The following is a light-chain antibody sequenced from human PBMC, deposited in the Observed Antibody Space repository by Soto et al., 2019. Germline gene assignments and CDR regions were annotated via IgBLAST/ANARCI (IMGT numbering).Light chain of an antibody. CDR2: DIS. V-gene: IGKV3D-15*01. Sequence: EIVMTQSPATLSVSPGERATLSCRASQSVSSNLAWYQQKPGQAPSLLIYDISARATGIPTRFSGSGSGTEFTLTISSLQSEDFAVYYRQQYNDWPLTFGGGTKVEIK. CDR1: QSVSSN. CDR3: QQYNDWPLT. J-gene: IGKJ4*01.